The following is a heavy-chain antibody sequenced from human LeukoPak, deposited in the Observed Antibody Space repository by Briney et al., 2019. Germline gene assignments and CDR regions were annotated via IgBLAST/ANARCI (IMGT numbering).Heavy chain of an antibody. V-gene: IGHV1-2*02. CDR3: ARGGICSGGSCYSHNWFDP. J-gene: IGHJ5*02. D-gene: IGHD2-15*01. Sequence: ASVKVSCKASGYPFSGYYMHWVRQAPGQGFEWMGWINPNSGDTKYAEKFQGRVTMTRDTSISTAYMKLSRLRSDDTAVYYCARGGICSGGSCYSHNWFDPWGQGTLVTVSS. CDR2: INPNSGDT. CDR1: GYPFSGYY.